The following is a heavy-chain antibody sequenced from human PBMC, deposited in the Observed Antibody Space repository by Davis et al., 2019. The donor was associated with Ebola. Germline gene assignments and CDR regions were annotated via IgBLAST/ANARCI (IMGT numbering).Heavy chain of an antibody. CDR2: INPNSGGT. V-gene: IGHV1-2*06. D-gene: IGHD2/OR15-2a*01. CDR3: ASLSPRAHFG. CDR1: PYPFPRFY. J-gene: IGHJ4*02. Sequence: ASVKVSCKASPYPFPRFYMHWVRQAPGQGLEWMGQINPNSGGTNYAQKFQGRVTMTRDTSISTAYMELSRLRSDDTAVYYCASLSPRAHFGWGQGTLVTVSS.